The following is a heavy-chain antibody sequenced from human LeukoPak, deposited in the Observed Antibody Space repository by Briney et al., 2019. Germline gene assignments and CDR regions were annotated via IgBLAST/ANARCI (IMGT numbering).Heavy chain of an antibody. J-gene: IGHJ4*02. Sequence: GGSLRLSCAASGFTFSDYYMSWIRQAPGKGLEWVSSISSSSSYIYYADSVKGRFTISSDNAKNSLYLQMNSLRAEDTAVYYCAREDGSGSYYIAYFDYWGQGTLVTVSS. D-gene: IGHD3-10*01. V-gene: IGHV3-11*06. CDR1: GFTFSDYY. CDR2: ISSSSSYI. CDR3: AREDGSGSYYIAYFDY.